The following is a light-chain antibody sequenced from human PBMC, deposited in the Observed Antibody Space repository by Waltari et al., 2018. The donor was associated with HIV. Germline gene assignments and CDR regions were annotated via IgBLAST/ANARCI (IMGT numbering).Light chain of an antibody. CDR2: GAS. Sequence: DIQMTQSPSSLSASVGARVTITCRESQRIRNYLNWYQYQQGKAPNLLIYGASNLETGVPSRFSGSGSGKDFNRTISSLQPEDSATYCCQESYTTPLAFGGGTKVEIK. V-gene: IGKV1-39*01. CDR3: QESYTTPLA. CDR1: QRIRNY. J-gene: IGKJ4*01.